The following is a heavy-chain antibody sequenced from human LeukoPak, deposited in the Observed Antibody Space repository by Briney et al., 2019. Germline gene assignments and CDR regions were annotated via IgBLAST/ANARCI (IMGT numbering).Heavy chain of an antibody. Sequence: ASVKVSCKASGYTFTTYGITWVRQAPRQGLEWMGWISAYSGNTKYTQNLQGRVTMTTDTSTTTAYMELSSLRSDDTAVYYCARGRSASDYHDYWGQGTLVTVSS. J-gene: IGHJ4*02. V-gene: IGHV1-18*01. CDR1: GYTFTTYG. CDR2: ISAYSGNT. D-gene: IGHD5-12*01. CDR3: ARGRSASDYHDY.